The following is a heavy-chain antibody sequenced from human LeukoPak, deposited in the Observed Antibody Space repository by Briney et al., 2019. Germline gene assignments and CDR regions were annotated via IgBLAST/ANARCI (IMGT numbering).Heavy chain of an antibody. CDR2: IYYSGGT. V-gene: IGHV4-59*08. D-gene: IGHD5-24*01. J-gene: IGHJ3*02. CDR1: GGSISSYY. CDR3: ARHVTISGPYDASDI. Sequence: NSSQTLSLTCTVSGGSISSYYWSWLRPPPGKSLEWVGYIYYSGGTDYNPSLKSRVTISVDTSKNQFSLKLRSVTAADTAVYYCARHVTISGPYDASDIWGQGTMVTVSP.